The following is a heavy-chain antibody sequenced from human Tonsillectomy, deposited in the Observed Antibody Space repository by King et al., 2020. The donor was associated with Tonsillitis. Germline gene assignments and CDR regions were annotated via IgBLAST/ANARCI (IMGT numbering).Heavy chain of an antibody. D-gene: IGHD1-14*01. CDR3: ARDAIGESAREPWFDP. CDR1: GGSISSGDYY. Sequence: QLQESGPGLVKPSQTLSLTCTVSGGSISSGDYYYSWIRQPPGKGLEWIGYINYSGNTYYNPSLKSRVTISPDTSKNQFSLKLTSVTAADTAVYYCARDAIGESAREPWFDPGGQGTLVTVSS. V-gene: IGHV4-30-4*01. CDR2: INYSGNT. J-gene: IGHJ5*02.